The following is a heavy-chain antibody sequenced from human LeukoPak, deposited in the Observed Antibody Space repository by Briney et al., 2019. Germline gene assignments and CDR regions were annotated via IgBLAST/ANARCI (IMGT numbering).Heavy chain of an antibody. CDR3: AREGFGRGYSGYDYSDYFDY. J-gene: IGHJ4*02. CDR2: ISYDGSNK. Sequence: GRSLRLSCAASGFTFSSYAMHWVRQAPGKGLEWVAVISYDGSNKYYADSVKGRFTISRDNSKNTLYLQMNSLRVEDTAVYYCAREGFGRGYSGYDYSDYFDYWGQGTLVTVSS. V-gene: IGHV3-30-3*01. D-gene: IGHD5-12*01. CDR1: GFTFSSYA.